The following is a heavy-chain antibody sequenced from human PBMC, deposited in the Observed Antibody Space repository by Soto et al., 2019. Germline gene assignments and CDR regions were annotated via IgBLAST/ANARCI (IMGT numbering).Heavy chain of an antibody. D-gene: IGHD6-19*01. Sequence: EVQLVESGGGLVQPGRSLRLSCAASGFTFDDYAMHWVRQAPGKGLEWVSGISWNSGSIGYADSVKGRFTISRDNAKNSLYLQMNSLRAEDTALYYCAKGGPSRGWYGSYYYYYGMDVWGQGTTVTVSS. V-gene: IGHV3-9*01. CDR2: ISWNSGSI. CDR3: AKGGPSRGWYGSYYYYYGMDV. J-gene: IGHJ6*02. CDR1: GFTFDDYA.